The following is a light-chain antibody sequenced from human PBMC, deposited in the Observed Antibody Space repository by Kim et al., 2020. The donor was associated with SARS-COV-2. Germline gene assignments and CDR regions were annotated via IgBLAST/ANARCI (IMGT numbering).Light chain of an antibody. CDR1: RSNSGSNV. V-gene: IGLV1-44*01. CDR2: SNR. Sequence: GQTVTSSCSGGRSNSGSNVVNWYQQVPGTAPKLLIYSNRHRPSGVSDRFSGSRSGTSASLAISGLQSEDEADYYCAVWDDSLNGVVFGGGTQLTVL. CDR3: AVWDDSLNGVV. J-gene: IGLJ2*01.